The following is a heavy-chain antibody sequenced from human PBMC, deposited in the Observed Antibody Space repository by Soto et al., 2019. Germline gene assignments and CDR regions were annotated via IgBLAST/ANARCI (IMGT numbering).Heavy chain of an antibody. CDR1: GDSISDTIYY. Sequence: XATLSLTCRVCGDSISDTIYYWGGVRQSPGKGLEWIGSIHYSGTTQFHPSLKTRVTISVDTSKNEFSLRLRSVTAADTAVYFCERHLKAVAAAMAHWGPGLPVTVSS. CDR3: ERHLKAVAAAMAH. D-gene: IGHD6-19*01. V-gene: IGHV4-39*01. CDR2: IHYSGTT. J-gene: IGHJ4*02.